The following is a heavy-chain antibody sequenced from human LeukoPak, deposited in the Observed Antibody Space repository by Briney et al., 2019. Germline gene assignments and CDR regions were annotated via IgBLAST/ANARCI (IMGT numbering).Heavy chain of an antibody. V-gene: IGHV4-34*01. J-gene: IGHJ4*02. CDR2: INHSGST. CDR3: ATYDSPTTGDS. D-gene: IGHD1-26*01. Sequence: PSETLSLTCAVYGGSFSGYYWSWIRQPPGKGLEWIGEINHSGSTNYNPSLKSRVTISVDTSKNQFSLNLSSVTAADTAVYYCATYDSPTTGDSWGQGTLVTVSS. CDR1: GGSFSGYY.